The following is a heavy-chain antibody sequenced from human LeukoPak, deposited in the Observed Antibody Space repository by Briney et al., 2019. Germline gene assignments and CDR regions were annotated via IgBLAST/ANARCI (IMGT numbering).Heavy chain of an antibody. CDR2: INWNGGST. D-gene: IGHD6-13*01. CDR3: ARGGMAAAGTVLDWFDP. J-gene: IGHJ5*02. Sequence: GGSLRLSCAASGFTFYDYGMSWVRQAPGKGLEWVSGINWNGGSTGYADSVKGRFTISRDNAKNSLYLQMNSLRAEDTALYYCARGGMAAAGTVLDWFDPWGQGTLVTVSS. CDR1: GFTFYDYG. V-gene: IGHV3-20*04.